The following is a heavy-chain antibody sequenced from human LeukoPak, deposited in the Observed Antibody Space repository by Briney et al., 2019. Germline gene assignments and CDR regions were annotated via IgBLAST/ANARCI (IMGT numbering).Heavy chain of an antibody. CDR2: IDPNSGDT. CDR1: GYTFTAYY. CDR3: ASSMTTVTYYYYYYYMDV. J-gene: IGHJ6*03. V-gene: IGHV1-2*02. Sequence: ASMKVSCKASGYTFTAYYIHWVRQAPGQGLEWMGWIDPNSGDTKYVEKFQGRVTITADKSTSTAYMELSSLRSGDTAVYYCASSMTTVTYYYYYYYMDVWGKGTTVTVSS. D-gene: IGHD4-11*01.